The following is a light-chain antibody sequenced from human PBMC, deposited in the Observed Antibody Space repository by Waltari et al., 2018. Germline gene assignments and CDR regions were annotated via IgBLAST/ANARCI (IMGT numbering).Light chain of an antibody. CDR2: KDT. Sequence: YELKQPPSVSVSPGQTARITCSGDAFPNQYASWCQQKPGQAPVVVIYKDTERPSGIPERFSGSSPGTTVTLTSSGVQAEDAADYYCQSGDSSGTSWVFGGGTKLTVL. CDR3: QSGDSSGTSWV. CDR1: AFPNQY. J-gene: IGLJ3*02. V-gene: IGLV3-25*03.